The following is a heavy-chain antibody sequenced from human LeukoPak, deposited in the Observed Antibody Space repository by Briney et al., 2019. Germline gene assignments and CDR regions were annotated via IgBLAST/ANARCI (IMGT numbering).Heavy chain of an antibody. CDR1: GYTFNNYG. V-gene: IGHV1-18*01. J-gene: IGHJ4*02. CDR2: ISAYNGNT. CDR3: ARVTYYYDSSGYYYSNDY. Sequence: ASVRVSCKASGYTFNNYGISWVRQAPGQGLEWMGWISAYNGNTNYAQKLQGRVTMTTDTSTSTAYMELRSLRSDDTAVYYCARVTYYYDSSGYYYSNDYWGQGTLVTVSS. D-gene: IGHD3-22*01.